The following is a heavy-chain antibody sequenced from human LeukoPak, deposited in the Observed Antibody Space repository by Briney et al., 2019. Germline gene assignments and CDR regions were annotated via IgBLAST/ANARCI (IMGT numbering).Heavy chain of an antibody. D-gene: IGHD2-15*01. CDR3: AGASGGSVTA. V-gene: IGHV4-59*01. CDR2: IYYSGST. J-gene: IGHJ5*02. CDR1: GGSFSGYY. Sequence: SETLSLTCAVYGGSFSGYYWSWIRQPPGKGLEWIGYIYYSGSTNYNPSLKSRVTISVDTSKNQFSLKLSSVTAADTAVYYCAGASGGSVTAWGQGTLVTVSS.